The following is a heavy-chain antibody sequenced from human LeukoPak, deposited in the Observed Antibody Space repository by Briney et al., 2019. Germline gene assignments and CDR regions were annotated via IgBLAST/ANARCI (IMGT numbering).Heavy chain of an antibody. Sequence: SETLSLTCTVSGGSISSYYWSWIRQPPGKGLEWIGYIYYSGSTNYSPSLKSRVTISVDTSKNQFSLKLSSVTAADTAVYYCARGSTIIGQLYFDYWGQGTLVTVSS. D-gene: IGHD5/OR15-5a*01. J-gene: IGHJ4*02. CDR3: ARGSTIIGQLYFDY. CDR1: GGSISSYY. V-gene: IGHV4-59*01. CDR2: IYYSGST.